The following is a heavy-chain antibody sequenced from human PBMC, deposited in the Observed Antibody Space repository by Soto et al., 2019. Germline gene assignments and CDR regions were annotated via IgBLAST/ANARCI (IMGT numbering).Heavy chain of an antibody. D-gene: IGHD2-8*02. CDR3: ARDHLILSAHDFFYGSDV. Sequence: DVKLVESGGGLVQPGDSLRLSCEVSGFTFSMYSMSWVRQSPGKGLEWVAKIPQDGVDGHYADSVKGRFIISRDNDKNSLHLQLNNLRAEDTAVYYCARDHLILSAHDFFYGSDVWGRGATVTVSS. CDR1: GFTFSMYS. V-gene: IGHV3-7*03. CDR2: IPQDGVDG. J-gene: IGHJ6*02.